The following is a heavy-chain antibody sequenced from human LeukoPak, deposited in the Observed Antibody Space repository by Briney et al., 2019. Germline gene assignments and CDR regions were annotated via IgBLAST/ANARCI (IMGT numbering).Heavy chain of an antibody. CDR3: ARRGGSYRYFDY. Sequence: SETLSLTCTVSGGSISSGDYYWSWIRQPPGKGLEWIGSIYYSGSTYYNPSLKSRVTISVDTSKNQFSLKLSSVTAADTAVYYCARRGGSYRYFDYWGQGTLVTVSS. J-gene: IGHJ4*02. CDR1: GGSISSGDYY. V-gene: IGHV4-39*01. D-gene: IGHD1-26*01. CDR2: IYYSGST.